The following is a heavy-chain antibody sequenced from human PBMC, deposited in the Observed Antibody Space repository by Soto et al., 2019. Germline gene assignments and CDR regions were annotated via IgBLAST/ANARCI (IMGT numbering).Heavy chain of an antibody. CDR3: ARRKGTWFDP. CDR1: GGSTTAYY. Sequence: QVQLQESGPGLVKASETLSHTCGVSGGSTTAYYWGWVRQPPGKGLEWIGHASSSGSTSYSPSLKSRVTISVDASKNEVSLYLSSVTAADTAIYYCARRKGTWFDPWGQGTLVTVSS. CDR2: ASSSGST. J-gene: IGHJ5*02. V-gene: IGHV4-59*08. D-gene: IGHD3-10*01.